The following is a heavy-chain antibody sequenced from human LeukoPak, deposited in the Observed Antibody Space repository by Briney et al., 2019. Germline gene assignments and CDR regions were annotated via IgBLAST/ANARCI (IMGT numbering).Heavy chain of an antibody. CDR1: GFSFSSYA. CDR2: ISSNGGST. J-gene: IGHJ5*02. CDR3: ARARDGYNYFWFDP. Sequence: GGSLRLSCAASGFSFSSYAMHWVRQAPGKGLEYVSAISSNGGSTYYANSVKGRFTISRDNSKNTLYLQMGSLRAGDMAVYYCARARDGYNYFWFDPWGQGTLVTVSS. V-gene: IGHV3-64*01. D-gene: IGHD5-24*01.